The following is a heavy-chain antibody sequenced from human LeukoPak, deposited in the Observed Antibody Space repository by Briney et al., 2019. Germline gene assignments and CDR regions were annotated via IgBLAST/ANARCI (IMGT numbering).Heavy chain of an antibody. D-gene: IGHD1-1*01. CDR3: ARDWNRYAY. V-gene: IGHV4-61*05. CDR2: IYYSGST. Sequence: SETLSLTCTVSGGSISRSRDYWGWIRQPPGKGLEWIGYIYYSGSTNYNPSLKSRVTISVDTSKNQFSLKLSSVTAADTAVYYCARDWNRYAYWGQGTLVTVSS. J-gene: IGHJ4*02. CDR1: GGSISRSRDY.